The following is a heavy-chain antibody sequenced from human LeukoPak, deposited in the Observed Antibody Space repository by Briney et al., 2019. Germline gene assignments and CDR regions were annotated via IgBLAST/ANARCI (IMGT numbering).Heavy chain of an antibody. D-gene: IGHD5-18*01. J-gene: IGHJ4*02. CDR2: IIPIFGTA. Sequence: ASVKVSCKGSGGTFSSYAISWVRQAPGQGLEWMGGIIPIFGTANYAQKFQGRVTSTTDESTSTAYMELSSLRSEDTAVYYCARGYSYGYGFDYWGQGTLVTVSS. V-gene: IGHV1-69*05. CDR1: GGTFSSYA. CDR3: ARGYSYGYGFDY.